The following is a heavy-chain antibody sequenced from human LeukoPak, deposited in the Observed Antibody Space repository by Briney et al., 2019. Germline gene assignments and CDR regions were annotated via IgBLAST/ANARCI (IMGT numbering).Heavy chain of an antibody. CDR3: ATCSGGSCYSGGETI. CDR1: GGTFSSYA. D-gene: IGHD2-15*01. Sequence: ASVKVSCKASGGTFSSYAISWVRQAPGQGLEWMGGIIPIFGTANYAQKFQGRVTITADKSTSTAYMELSSLRSEDTAVYYCATCSGGSCYSGGETIWGQGTMVTVSS. V-gene: IGHV1-69*06. CDR2: IIPIFGTA. J-gene: IGHJ3*02.